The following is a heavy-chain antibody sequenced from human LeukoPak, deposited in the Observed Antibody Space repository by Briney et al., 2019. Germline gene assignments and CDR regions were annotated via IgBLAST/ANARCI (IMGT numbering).Heavy chain of an antibody. Sequence: PSGGSLRLSCAASGFTFSSYAMSWVRQAPGKGLERVSPISGSGGSTYYADSVKGRFTISRDNSKNTLYLQMNSLRAEDTAVYYCAKAPDDYGGNPLLYWGQGTLVTVSS. CDR2: ISGSGGST. D-gene: IGHD4-23*01. CDR3: AKAPDDYGGNPLLY. V-gene: IGHV3-23*01. CDR1: GFTFSSYA. J-gene: IGHJ4*02.